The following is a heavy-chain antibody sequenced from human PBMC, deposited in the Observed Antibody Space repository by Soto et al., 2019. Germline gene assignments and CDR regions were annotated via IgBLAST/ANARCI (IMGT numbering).Heavy chain of an antibody. V-gene: IGHV3-23*01. CDR3: VKGGWLDF. CDR2: ISDDSSRT. CDR1: GFTFSSFE. J-gene: IGHJ5*01. D-gene: IGHD3-16*01. Sequence: EVQLLESGGGLVQPGGSLRLSCAASGFTFSSFEMSWVSQAPGRGLEWVSFISDDSSRTYYADAVKGRFTISRDNSKHTLYLQMNSLTADDTAVYAGVKGGWLDFWGQGTLVTVSS.